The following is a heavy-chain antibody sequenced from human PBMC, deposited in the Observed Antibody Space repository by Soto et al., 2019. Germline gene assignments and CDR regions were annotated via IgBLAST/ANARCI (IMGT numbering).Heavy chain of an antibody. CDR2: ISASGGLK. J-gene: IGHJ5*02. CDR1: GFTFTNYA. D-gene: IGHD1-26*01. CDR3: AREVGAPSGWLDP. V-gene: IGHV3-23*01. Sequence: EVQLSESGGDLRQPGGSLRLSCAASGFTFTNYAMTWVRQTPGKGLEWVSGISASGGLKYYADSVRGRFTVSRDNSENILYLQMDNLRDEDTALYYCAREVGAPSGWLDPWGQGTQVTVSS.